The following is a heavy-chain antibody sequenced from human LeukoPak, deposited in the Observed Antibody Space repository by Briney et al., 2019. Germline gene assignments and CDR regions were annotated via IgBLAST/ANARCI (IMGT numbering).Heavy chain of an antibody. Sequence: GGSLRLSCAASGFTFSNFAMNWVRQAPGKGLEWVSFISGTGGTIYYADSAKGRFTISRDSSENTLYLQMNSLRVEDTAIYYCSKELDGFNHGSWGQGTLVTVSS. CDR2: ISGTGGTI. V-gene: IGHV3-23*01. CDR3: SKELDGFNHGS. D-gene: IGHD5-24*01. CDR1: GFTFSNFA. J-gene: IGHJ5*02.